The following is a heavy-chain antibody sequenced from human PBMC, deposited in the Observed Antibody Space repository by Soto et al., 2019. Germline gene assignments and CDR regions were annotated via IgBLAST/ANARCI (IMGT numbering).Heavy chain of an antibody. CDR2: IIPIFGTA. V-gene: IGHV1-69*13. CDR1: GGTFSSYA. J-gene: IGHJ4*02. CDR3: AREPHTDYYDSSGSNY. Sequence: SVKVSCKASGGTFSSYAISWVRQASGQGLEWMGGIIPIFGTANYAQKFQGRVTITADESTSTAYMELSSLRSEDTAVYYCAREPHTDYYDSSGSNYWGQGTLVTVS. D-gene: IGHD3-22*01.